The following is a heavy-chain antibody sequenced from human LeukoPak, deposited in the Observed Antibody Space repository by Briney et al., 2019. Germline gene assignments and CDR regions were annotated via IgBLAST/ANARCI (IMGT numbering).Heavy chain of an antibody. D-gene: IGHD3-10*02. CDR3: AELGITMIGGV. Sequence: GGSLRLSCAASGFTFSSSAMSWVRLAPGKGLEWVSYISSSGSTIYYADSVKGRFTISRDNAKNSLYLQMNSLRAEDTAVYYCAELGITMIGGVWGKGTTVTISS. V-gene: IGHV3-48*03. CDR2: ISSSGSTI. J-gene: IGHJ6*04. CDR1: GFTFSSSA.